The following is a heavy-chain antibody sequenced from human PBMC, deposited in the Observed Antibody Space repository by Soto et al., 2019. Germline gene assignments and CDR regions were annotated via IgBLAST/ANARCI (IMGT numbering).Heavy chain of an antibody. CDR2: IYRSGNT. CDR1: GASISSSNW. CDR3: ARESPLWFGGGGP. Sequence: PSESLSLTCTVSGASISSSNWWSWVRQSPGKGLEWIGEIYRSGNTNYNLSLKSRVTISVDKSKNQFSLRLDFVTAADTAVYYCARESPLWFGGGGPWGPGTLVTVSS. J-gene: IGHJ5*02. V-gene: IGHV4-4*02. D-gene: IGHD3-10*01.